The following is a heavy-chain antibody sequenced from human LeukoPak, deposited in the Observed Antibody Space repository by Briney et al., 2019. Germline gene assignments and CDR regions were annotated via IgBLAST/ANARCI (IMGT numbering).Heavy chain of an antibody. J-gene: IGHJ4*02. CDR2: IRYDGSNK. CDR3: AKTGSGYDYKGPSPGPLDY. Sequence: PGGSLRLSCAASGFTFSSYGMHWVRQAPGKGLEWVAFIRYDGSNKYYADSVKGRFAISRDNSKNTLYLQMNSLRAEDTAVYYCAKTGSGYDYKGPSPGPLDYWGQGTLVTVSS. D-gene: IGHD5-12*01. V-gene: IGHV3-30*02. CDR1: GFTFSSYG.